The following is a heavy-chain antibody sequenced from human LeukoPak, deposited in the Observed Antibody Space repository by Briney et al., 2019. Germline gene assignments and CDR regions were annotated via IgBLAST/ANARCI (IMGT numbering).Heavy chain of an antibody. CDR1: GYTFTGYY. CDR3: AREACSGGSCYGYFDY. J-gene: IGHJ4*02. V-gene: IGHV1-2*02. D-gene: IGHD2-15*01. CDR2: INPNSGGT. Sequence: ASVKVSCKASGYTFTGYYIHWVRQAPGQGLEWMGWINPNSGGTNYAQKFQGRVTMTRDTSISTAYMELSRLRSDDTAVYYCAREACSGGSCYGYFDYWGQGTLVTVSS.